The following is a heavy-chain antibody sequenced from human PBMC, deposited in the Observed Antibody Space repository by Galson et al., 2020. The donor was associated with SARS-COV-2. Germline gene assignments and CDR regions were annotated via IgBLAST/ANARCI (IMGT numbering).Heavy chain of an antibody. V-gene: IGHV4-39*01. CDR1: GGSISSSSYY. J-gene: IGHJ4*02. CDR2: IYYSGST. D-gene: IGHD6-19*01. CDR3: ASRRVAVAGLDY. Sequence: SETLSLTCTVSGGSISSSSYYWGWIRQPPGKGLEWIGSIYYSGSTYYNPSLKSRVTISVDTSKNQFSLKLSSVTAADTAVYYCASRRVAVAGLDYWGQGTLVTVSS.